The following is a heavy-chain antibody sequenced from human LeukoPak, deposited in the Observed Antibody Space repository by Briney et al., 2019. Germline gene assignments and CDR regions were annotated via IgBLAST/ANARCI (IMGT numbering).Heavy chain of an antibody. CDR1: GGSISSSSYY. V-gene: IGHV4-39*01. CDR3: ARNWVDNWTEYYFDY. J-gene: IGHJ4*02. D-gene: IGHD1-20*01. CDR2: IYYSGST. Sequence: SETLSLTCTVSGGSISSSSYYWGWIRQPPGKGLEWIGSIYYSGSTYYNPSLKSRVTISVDTSKNQFSLKLSSVTAADTAVYYCARNWVDNWTEYYFDYWGQGTLVTVSS.